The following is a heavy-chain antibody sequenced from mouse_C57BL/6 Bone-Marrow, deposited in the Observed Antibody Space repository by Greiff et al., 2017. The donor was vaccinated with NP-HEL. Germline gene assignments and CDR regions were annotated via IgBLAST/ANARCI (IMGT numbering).Heavy chain of an antibody. D-gene: IGHD1-1*01. CDR2: IYPRSGNT. V-gene: IGHV1-81*01. Sequence: QVQLQQSGAELARPGASVKLSCKASGYTFTSYGISWVKQRTGQGLEWIGEIYPRSGNTYYNEKFKGKATLTADTSSSTAYMELRSLTSEYSAVYFCARDRFITTVVDYWGQGTTLTVSS. CDR1: GYTFTSYG. CDR3: ARDRFITTVVDY. J-gene: IGHJ2*01.